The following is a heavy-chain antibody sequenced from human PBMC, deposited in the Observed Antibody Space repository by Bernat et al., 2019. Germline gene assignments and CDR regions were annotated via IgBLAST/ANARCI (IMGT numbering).Heavy chain of an antibody. CDR2: IYPGDSDT. J-gene: IGHJ5*02. CDR3: RRLAPQPNYFDP. CDR1: GYSFTNYW. D-gene: IGHD5-24*01. V-gene: IGHV5-51*01. Sequence: EVQLVQSGAEVKKPGESLKISCKASGYSFTNYWIGWVRQLPGKGLEWMGLIYPGDSDTRYSPSFLGQVNISADKSINTAYLQWNNLKTSDTALYYCRRLAPQPNYFDPWGQGTLVTVSS.